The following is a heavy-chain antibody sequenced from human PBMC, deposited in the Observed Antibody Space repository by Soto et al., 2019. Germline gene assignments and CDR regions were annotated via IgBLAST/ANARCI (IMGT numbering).Heavy chain of an antibody. CDR2: ISWNSGSI. V-gene: IGHV3-9*01. J-gene: IGHJ5*02. Sequence: GGSLRLSCVATGFTFDDYAMHWVRQAPGKGLEWVSGISWNSGSIGYADTVKGRFTISRDNAKNSLYLQMNSLRAEDTALYYCVKGNLWFGELLWFDPWGQGTLVTVSS. D-gene: IGHD3-10*01. CDR3: VKGNLWFGELLWFDP. CDR1: GFTFDDYA.